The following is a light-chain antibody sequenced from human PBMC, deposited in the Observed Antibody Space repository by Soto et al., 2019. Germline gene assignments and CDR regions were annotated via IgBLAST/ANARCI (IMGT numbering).Light chain of an antibody. CDR3: QQYGSSPTWT. J-gene: IGKJ1*01. CDR2: GAS. Sequence: EIVMTQSPATLSVSPGERATLSCRASQTVNSNLAWYQQKPGQAPRLIIYGASTRATGIPARFSGSGSGTDFTLTISRLEPEDSALYYCQQYGSSPTWTFGQGTKVDIK. CDR1: QTVNSN. V-gene: IGKV3-15*01.